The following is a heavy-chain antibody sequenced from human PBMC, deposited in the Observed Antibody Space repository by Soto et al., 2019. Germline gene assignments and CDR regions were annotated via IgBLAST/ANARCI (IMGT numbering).Heavy chain of an antibody. Sequence: VGSLRLSCAASGFTFTDYSMSWIRQAPGKGLEWLAFIDSRGRTLSYADSVKGRFTISRDNAKNSLYLQMHSLRADDTAVYYCARQAARNYIDSWGQGDVVTVSS. CDR2: IDSRGRTL. J-gene: IGHJ4*02. D-gene: IGHD6-6*01. CDR3: ARQAARNYIDS. V-gene: IGHV3-11*01. CDR1: GFTFTDYS.